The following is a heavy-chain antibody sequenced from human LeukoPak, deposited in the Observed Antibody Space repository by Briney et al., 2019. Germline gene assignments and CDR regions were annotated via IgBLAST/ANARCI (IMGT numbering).Heavy chain of an antibody. V-gene: IGHV1-2*02. CDR3: AREGAAADIDY. CDR2: INPNSGGT. CDR1: GYIFTDYY. D-gene: IGHD6-13*01. Sequence: ASVKVSYKASGYIFTDYYMHWVRQAPGQGLEWMGWINPNSGGTNYAQKFQGRVTMTRDTSISTAYMELSRLRSDDTAVYYCAREGAAADIDYWGQGTLVTVSS. J-gene: IGHJ4*02.